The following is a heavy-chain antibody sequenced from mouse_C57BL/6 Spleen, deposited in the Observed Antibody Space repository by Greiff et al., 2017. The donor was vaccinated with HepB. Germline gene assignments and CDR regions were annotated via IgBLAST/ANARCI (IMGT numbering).Heavy chain of an antibody. D-gene: IGHD1-3*01. J-gene: IGHJ2*01. V-gene: IGHV1-55*01. CDR3: ARRSGY. CDR1: GYTFTSYW. CDR2: IYPGSGST. Sequence: QVQLKQPGAELVKPGASVKMSCKASGYTFTSYWITWVKQRPGQGLEWIGDIYPGSGSTNYNEKFKSKATLTVGTSSSTAYMQLSSLTSEDSAVYYCARRSGYWGQGTTLTVSS.